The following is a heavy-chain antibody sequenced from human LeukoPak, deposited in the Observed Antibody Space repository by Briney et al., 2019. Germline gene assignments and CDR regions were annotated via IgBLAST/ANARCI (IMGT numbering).Heavy chain of an antibody. Sequence: GGSLRLSCAASGFTFSDYYMSWVRQAPGKGLEWISVIYSGGTTYYGDSVKGRFTISRDNSKNTLYLQMNSLRPEDTAVYYCARKERFCVSPLWGQGTLVTVSS. V-gene: IGHV3-66*01. J-gene: IGHJ4*02. D-gene: IGHD1-1*01. CDR2: IYSGGTT. CDR1: GFTFSDYY. CDR3: ARKERFCVSPL.